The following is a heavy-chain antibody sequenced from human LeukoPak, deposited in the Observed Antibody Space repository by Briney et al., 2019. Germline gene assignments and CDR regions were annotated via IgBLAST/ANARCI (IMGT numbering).Heavy chain of an antibody. V-gene: IGHV3-74*01. CDR1: EFTFSTYW. CDR2: VNSDGSST. Sequence: GGSLRLSCVASEFTFSTYWMHWVRQAPGKGLVWVSRVNSDGSSTTHADSVKGRFTISRDNAKNTLYLQMNSLRAEDTAVYYCAREGVPDILTGYQPNYFDYWGRGTLVTVSS. D-gene: IGHD3-9*01. CDR3: AREGVPDILTGYQPNYFDY. J-gene: IGHJ4*02.